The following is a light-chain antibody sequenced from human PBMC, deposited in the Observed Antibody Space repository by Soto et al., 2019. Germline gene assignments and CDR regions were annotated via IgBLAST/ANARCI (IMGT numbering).Light chain of an antibody. CDR1: QSVSSSY. CDR2: GAS. V-gene: IGKV3D-20*02. J-gene: IGKJ5*01. CDR3: QQRSDWPPIT. Sequence: EIVVTQCPCTLSLSPGERATLSCRAIQSVSSSYLAWYQQKPGQAPRLLIYGASSRATGVPDRFSGSGSGTDFTLTIISLESEDFAVYYYQQRSDWPPITFGQGTRLEI.